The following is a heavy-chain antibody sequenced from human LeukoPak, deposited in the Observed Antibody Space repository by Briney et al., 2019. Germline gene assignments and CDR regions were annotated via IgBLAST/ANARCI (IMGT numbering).Heavy chain of an antibody. D-gene: IGHD6-6*01. V-gene: IGHV3-33*01. J-gene: IGHJ6*02. CDR3: ARDSSSSVYYYYGMDV. CDR1: GFTFSSYG. Sequence: PGRSLRLSCAASGFTFSSYGMLWVRQAPGNGLEWVAVIWYDGSNKYYADSVKGRFTISRDNSKNTLYLQMNSLRAEDTAVYYCARDSSSSVYYYYGMDVWGQGTTVTVSS. CDR2: IWYDGSNK.